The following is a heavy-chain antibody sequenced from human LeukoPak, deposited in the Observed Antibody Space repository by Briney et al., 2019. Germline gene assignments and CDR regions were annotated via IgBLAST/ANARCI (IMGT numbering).Heavy chain of an antibody. CDR1: GGSFSGYY. D-gene: IGHD6-6*01. CDR2: IKQDGSEK. CDR3: VRALGSSSADY. V-gene: IGHV3-7*01. Sequence: PSETLSLTCAVYGGSFSGYYWSWIRQPPGKGLEWVANIKQDGSEKYYVDSVVGRFTISRDNAENSLSLQMNSLRGEDTAVYYCVRALGSSSADYWGQGTLVTVSS. J-gene: IGHJ4*02.